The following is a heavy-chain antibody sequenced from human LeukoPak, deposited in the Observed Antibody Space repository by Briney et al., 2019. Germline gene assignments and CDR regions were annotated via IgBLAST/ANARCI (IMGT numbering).Heavy chain of an antibody. J-gene: IGHJ3*02. CDR3: ARRVTFGGSIVAAFDI. Sequence: GESLKISCKGSGYIFTNYWIGWVRQMPGKGLEWMGIIHPGDFDTRYSPSFEGRVTISAEKSISTAYLQWSSLKASDTAIYYCARRVTFGGSIVAAFDIWGQGTVVTVSS. CDR1: GYIFTNYW. CDR2: IHPGDFDT. V-gene: IGHV5-51*01. D-gene: IGHD3-16*02.